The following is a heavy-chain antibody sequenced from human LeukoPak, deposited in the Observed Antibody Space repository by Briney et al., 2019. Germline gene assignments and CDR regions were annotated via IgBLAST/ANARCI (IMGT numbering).Heavy chain of an antibody. J-gene: IGHJ4*02. CDR2: ISSSGSTI. CDR3: ARARPSLRLGELSLV. D-gene: IGHD3-16*02. Sequence: GGFLRLSCAASGFTFSDYYMSWIRQAPGKGLEWVSYISSSGSTIYYADSVKGRFTISRDNAKNSLYLQMNSLRAEDTAVYYCARARPSLRLGELSLVWGQGTLVTVSS. V-gene: IGHV3-11*04. CDR1: GFTFSDYY.